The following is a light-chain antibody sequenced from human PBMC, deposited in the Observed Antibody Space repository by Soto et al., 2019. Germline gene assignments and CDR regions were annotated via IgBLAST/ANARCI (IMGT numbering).Light chain of an antibody. V-gene: IGLV1-40*01. Sequence: QSVLTQPPSVSGAPGQRVTISCTGSSSNIGAGYDVHWYQQLPGTAPKLLSYGNSNRPSGFPDRFSGSKSGTSGSLAITGLQAEDEAEFYCQSYDSSLSAYGFGTGTKLTV. CDR1: SSNIGAGYD. CDR3: QSYDSSLSAYG. CDR2: GNS. J-gene: IGLJ1*01.